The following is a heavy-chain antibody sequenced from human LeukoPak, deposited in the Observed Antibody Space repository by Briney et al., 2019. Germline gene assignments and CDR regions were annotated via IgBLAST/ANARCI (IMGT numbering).Heavy chain of an antibody. CDR1: GGSVNSGSYY. CDR2: IYYSGST. Sequence: SETLSLTCTVSGGSVNSGSYYWNWIRQPPGKGLEWIGYIYYSGSTNYNPSLKSRVTIPVDTSKNQFSLKLSSVTAADTAVYYCARAAYSGSYHSDYWGQGTLVTVSS. J-gene: IGHJ4*02. D-gene: IGHD1-26*01. CDR3: ARAAYSGSYHSDY. V-gene: IGHV4-61*01.